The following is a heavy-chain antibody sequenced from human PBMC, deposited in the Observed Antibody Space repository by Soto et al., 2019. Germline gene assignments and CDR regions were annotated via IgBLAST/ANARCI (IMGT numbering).Heavy chain of an antibody. D-gene: IGHD2-15*01. CDR2: IKVDGTED. V-gene: IGHV3-7*03. CDR3: AREAPCIGGSRYSRYYFDA. CDR1: GFTFDTYW. Sequence: PGGSLRLSCAAPGFTFDTYWMSWVRQAPGRGLEWLANIKVDGTEDYYVDFVRGRFTISRDNARNSLYLQMSSLRAEDTAVYYCAREAPCIGGSRYSRYYFDAWGQGTLVTVSS. J-gene: IGHJ4*02.